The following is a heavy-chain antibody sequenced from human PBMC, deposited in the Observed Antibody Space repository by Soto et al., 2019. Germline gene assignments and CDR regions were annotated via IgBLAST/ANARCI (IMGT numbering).Heavy chain of an antibody. CDR1: GFTFSSYS. D-gene: IGHD6-6*01. Sequence: PGGSLRLSCAASGFTFSSYSMNWVRQAPGKGLEWVSSISSSSSYIYYADSVKGRFTISRDNAKNSLYLQMNSLRAEDTAVYYCARDREQLEPFDPWGQGTLVTVSS. J-gene: IGHJ5*02. CDR2: ISSSSSYI. V-gene: IGHV3-21*01. CDR3: ARDREQLEPFDP.